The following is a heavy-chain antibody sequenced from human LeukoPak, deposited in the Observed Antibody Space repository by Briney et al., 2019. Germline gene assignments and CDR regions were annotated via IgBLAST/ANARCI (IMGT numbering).Heavy chain of an antibody. V-gene: IGHV3-7*01. J-gene: IGHJ6*04. CDR1: EFTPTTFW. D-gene: IGHD1-26*01. CDR3: ATLVGIESGPYTVPGGLLV. Sequence: GGSLRLSCVAFEFTPTTFWMTWVRRAPGKGLEWVANINHDGTEKYYLDSVRGRFTISRDNANNSLYLQLNSLTAADTAVYYCATLVGIESGPYTVPGGLLVWGKGATVIVSS. CDR2: INHDGTEK.